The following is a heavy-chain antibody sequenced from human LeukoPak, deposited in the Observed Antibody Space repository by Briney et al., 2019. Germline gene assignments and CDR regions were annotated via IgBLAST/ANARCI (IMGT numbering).Heavy chain of an antibody. Sequence: GGSLRLSCAASGFTFSDYYISWIRQAPGKGLEWVSYISSSGRTVYYADSVKGRFTISRDNAKNSLYLQMNSLRAEDTAVYYCAREVGFGGSYFIWGQGTMVTVSS. CDR1: GFTFSDYY. D-gene: IGHD1-26*01. V-gene: IGHV3-11*01. CDR2: ISSSGRTV. J-gene: IGHJ3*02. CDR3: AREVGFGGSYFI.